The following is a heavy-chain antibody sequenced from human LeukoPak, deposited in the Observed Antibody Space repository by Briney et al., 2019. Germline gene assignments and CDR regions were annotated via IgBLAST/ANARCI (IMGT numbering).Heavy chain of an antibody. Sequence: GGSLRLSCAASGFTFSSYGMSWVRQAPGKGLEWVSAISGSGGSTYYADSVKGRFTISRDNSKNTLYLQMNSLRAEDTAVYYCAKDPGYYYDSSGYYDYWGQGTLVTVSS. CDR2: ISGSGGST. J-gene: IGHJ4*02. V-gene: IGHV3-23*01. CDR3: AKDPGYYYDSSGYYDY. D-gene: IGHD3-22*01. CDR1: GFTFSSYG.